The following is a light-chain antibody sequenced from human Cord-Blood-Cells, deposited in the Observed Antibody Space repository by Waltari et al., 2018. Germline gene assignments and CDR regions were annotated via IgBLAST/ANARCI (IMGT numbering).Light chain of an antibody. Sequence: QSALTQPASVSGSPGQSITISCTGTSSDVGSYNLVSWYQQHPGKAPKLMIYEVSKRPSGVSKLFSGSNSGNTASLTSSGLQAEDEADYYCCSYAGSSTYVFGTGTKVTVL. CDR2: EVS. CDR3: CSYAGSSTYV. J-gene: IGLJ1*01. V-gene: IGLV2-23*02. CDR1: SSDVGSYNL.